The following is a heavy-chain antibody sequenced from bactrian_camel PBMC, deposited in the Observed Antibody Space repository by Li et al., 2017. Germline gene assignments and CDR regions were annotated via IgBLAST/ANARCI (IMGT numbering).Heavy chain of an antibody. CDR1: GFLFSSYW. V-gene: IGHV3S1*01. D-gene: IGHD2*01. Sequence: HVQLVESGGGSVRAGGSLRLSCTGSGFLFSSYWMFWVRQAPGKGLEWVSAISTAGTNTYYADSVKDRFTISRDNANNTVNLMMNSLKPEDTAMYYCAANFGPYCSGPYLARRANFLGQGTQVTVS. J-gene: IGHJ4*01. CDR2: ISTAGTNT.